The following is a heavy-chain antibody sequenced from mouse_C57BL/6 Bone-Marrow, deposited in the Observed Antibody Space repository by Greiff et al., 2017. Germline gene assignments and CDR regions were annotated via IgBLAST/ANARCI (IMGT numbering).Heavy chain of an antibody. CDR3: AREGGSSYWYFDV. CDR2: IYPGSGNT. V-gene: IGHV1-76*01. J-gene: IGHJ1*03. CDR1: GYTFTDYY. D-gene: IGHD1-1*01. Sequence: QVHVKQSGAELVRPGASVKLSCKASGYTFTDYYINWVKQRPGQGLEWIARIYPGSGNTYYNEKFKGKATLTAEKSSSTAYMQLSSLTSEDSAVYFCAREGGSSYWYFDVWGTGTTVTVSS.